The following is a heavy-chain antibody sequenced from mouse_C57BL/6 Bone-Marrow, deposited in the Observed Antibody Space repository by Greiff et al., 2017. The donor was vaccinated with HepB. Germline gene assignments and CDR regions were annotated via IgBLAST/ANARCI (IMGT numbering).Heavy chain of an antibody. CDR1: GFSLTSYA. CDR3: ARKDGYYLYAMDY. CDR2: IWTGGGT. Sequence: VQRVESGPGLVAPSQSLSITCTVSGFSLTSYAISWVRQPPGKGLEWLGVIWTGGGTNYNSALQSRLSISKDNSKSQVFLKMNSLQTDDTARYYCARKDGYYLYAMDYWGQGTSVTVSS. J-gene: IGHJ4*01. D-gene: IGHD2-3*01. V-gene: IGHV2-9-1*01.